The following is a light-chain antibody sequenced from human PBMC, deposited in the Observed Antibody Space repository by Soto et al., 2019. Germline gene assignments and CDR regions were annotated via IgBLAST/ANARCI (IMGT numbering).Light chain of an antibody. Sequence: QSVLTQPPSVSGAPGKRVTISCTGSSSNIGAGYDVHWYQQLPGTAPKLLIYGNSNRPSGVPDRFSGSKSGTSASLAITGLQAEDEADYYCQSYDSSLSGYYVFGTGTKLTFL. CDR1: SSNIGAGYD. CDR3: QSYDSSLSGYYV. V-gene: IGLV1-40*01. CDR2: GNS. J-gene: IGLJ1*01.